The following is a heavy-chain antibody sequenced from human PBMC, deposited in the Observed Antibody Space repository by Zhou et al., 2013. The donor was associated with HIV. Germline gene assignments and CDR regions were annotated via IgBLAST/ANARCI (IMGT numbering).Heavy chain of an antibody. D-gene: IGHD2-8*02. J-gene: IGHJ5*02. CDR1: GGSFSGYH. CDR3: ARAPSVVVDATWGNWFDP. CDR2: INHYGST. Sequence: VQLQQWGTGLLKPSETLSLTCAVYGGSFSGYHWSWIRQPPGKGLEWIGEINHYGSTNYNPSLKSRVTISVDTSKNQFSLRLSSVTAADAAVYYCARAPSVVVDATWGNWFDPWGQGILVTVSS. V-gene: IGHV4-34*01.